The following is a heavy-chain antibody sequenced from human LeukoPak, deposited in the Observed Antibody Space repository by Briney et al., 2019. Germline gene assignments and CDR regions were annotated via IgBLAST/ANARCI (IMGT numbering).Heavy chain of an antibody. J-gene: IGHJ5*02. Sequence: SETLSLTCTVSGGSMSSYYWSFIRQPAGKGLEGIGRIHTSWTTYYNPSLKSRVTMSVDTSRNQFSLRLTSVPAADTAVYYCARGDYYDGGGRNWFDPWGQGTLVTVSS. V-gene: IGHV4-4*07. CDR1: GGSMSSYY. D-gene: IGHD3-16*01. CDR2: IHTSWTT. CDR3: ARGDYYDGGGRNWFDP.